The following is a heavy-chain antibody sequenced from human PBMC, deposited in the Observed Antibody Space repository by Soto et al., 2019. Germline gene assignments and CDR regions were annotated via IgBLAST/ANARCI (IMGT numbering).Heavy chain of an antibody. CDR1: GGSISSGGYS. CDR2: IYHSGST. J-gene: IGHJ5*02. D-gene: IGHD3-10*01. CDR3: TRVRGLVRSRFDWFDP. V-gene: IGHV4-30-2*01. Sequence: NPSETLSLTCAVSGGSISSGGYSWSWIRQPPGKGLEWIGYIYHSGSTYYNPSLKSRVTISVDRSKNQFSLKLSSVTAADTAVYYCTRVRGLVRSRFDWFDPWGQGTLVTVSS.